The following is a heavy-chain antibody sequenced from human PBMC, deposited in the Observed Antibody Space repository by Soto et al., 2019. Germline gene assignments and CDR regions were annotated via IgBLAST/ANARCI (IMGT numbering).Heavy chain of an antibody. CDR2: ISAYNGNT. Sequence: ASVKVSCKASGYTFTSYGISWVRQAPGQGLEWMGWISAYNGNTNYAQKLQGRVTMTTDTSTSTAYMELRSLRSDDTAVYYCARDLYNYYDSSGPSYWGQGTLVTSPQ. V-gene: IGHV1-18*04. J-gene: IGHJ4*02. CDR3: ARDLYNYYDSSGPSY. CDR1: GYTFTSYG. D-gene: IGHD3-22*01.